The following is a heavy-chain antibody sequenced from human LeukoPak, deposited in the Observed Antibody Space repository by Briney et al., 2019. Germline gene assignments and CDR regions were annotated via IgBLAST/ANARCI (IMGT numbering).Heavy chain of an antibody. D-gene: IGHD5-18*01. V-gene: IGHV4-59*01. CDR2: IYNSGST. Sequence: SETLSLTCTVSGGSISSYYWSWIRQPPGKGLEWIGDIYNSGSTNYNPSLKSRVTISVDTSKNQFSLKLSSVTAADTAVYYCARAVKVYSPSYGMDVWGQGTTVTASS. CDR1: GGSISSYY. J-gene: IGHJ6*02. CDR3: ARAVKVYSPSYGMDV.